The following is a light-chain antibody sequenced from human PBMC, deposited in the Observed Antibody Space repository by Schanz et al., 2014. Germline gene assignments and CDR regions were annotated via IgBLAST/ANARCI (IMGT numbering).Light chain of an antibody. CDR1: RGISSW. J-gene: IGKJ4*01. Sequence: DIQMTQSPSSVSASVGDRVTITCRASRGISSWLAWYQQKPGRAPKLLIYDASSLQTGVPSRFSGSGSGTEFTLTISSLQPDDFATYYCQQYDSYPLTFGGGTQVKIK. V-gene: IGKV1-12*01. CDR2: DAS. CDR3: QQYDSYPLT.